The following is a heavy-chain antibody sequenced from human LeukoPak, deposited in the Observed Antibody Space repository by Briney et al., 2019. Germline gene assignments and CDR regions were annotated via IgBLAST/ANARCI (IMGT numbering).Heavy chain of an antibody. V-gene: IGHV3-64D*09. CDR2: ISSNGDST. J-gene: IGHJ4*02. CDR1: GVSFSSYA. D-gene: IGHD3-16*02. Sequence: GGSLSLSCSVSGVSFSSYAMHWVRQAPGKGLEYVSSISSNGDSTYYPYSVKGRFTISRANSNNTLFLQMSSLRAEATAEYYCVNDRYGDYWGQG. CDR3: VNDRYGDY.